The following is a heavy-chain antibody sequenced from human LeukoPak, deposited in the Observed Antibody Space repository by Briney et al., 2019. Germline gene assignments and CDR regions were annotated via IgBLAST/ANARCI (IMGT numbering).Heavy chain of an antibody. J-gene: IGHJ5*02. Sequence: ASVKVSCKASGYTFTSYDISWVRHATGQGLEWMGWMNPNSDNTGYAQKFQGRATMTRNTSISTAYMELSSLRSEDTAVYYCARSEILRYFDWLPNWFDPWGQGTLVTVSS. CDR3: ARSEILRYFDWLPNWFDP. D-gene: IGHD3-9*01. V-gene: IGHV1-8*01. CDR2: MNPNSDNT. CDR1: GYTFTSYD.